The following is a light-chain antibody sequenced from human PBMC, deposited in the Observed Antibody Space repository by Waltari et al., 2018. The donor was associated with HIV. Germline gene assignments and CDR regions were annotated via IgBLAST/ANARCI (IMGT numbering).Light chain of an antibody. CDR1: ETISTN. V-gene: IGKV3D-15*01. CDR2: GAS. Sequence: LVMTQSTATLTPFPGADHTVFCRAGETISTNLVWYQIKPGQTPRLLIFGASTRATGVPLRFSGTGSGTEFTLTISGLQSDDAGVYHCQQYHDWPLTFGPGTKVEIK. J-gene: IGKJ3*01. CDR3: QQYHDWPLT.